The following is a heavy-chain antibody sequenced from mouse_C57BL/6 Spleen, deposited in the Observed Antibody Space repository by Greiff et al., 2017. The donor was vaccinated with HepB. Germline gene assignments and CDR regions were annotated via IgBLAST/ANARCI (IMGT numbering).Heavy chain of an antibody. CDR1: GFTFSDYG. CDR2: ISNLAYSI. V-gene: IGHV5-15*01. CDR3: ARQGYSNPGFAY. J-gene: IGHJ3*01. D-gene: IGHD2-5*01. Sequence: EVQLVESGGGLVQPGGSLKLSCAASGFTFSDYGMAWVRQAPRKGPEWVAFISNLAYSIYYADTVTGRFTISRENAKNTLYLEMSSLRSEDTAMYYCARQGYSNPGFAYWGQGTLVTVSA.